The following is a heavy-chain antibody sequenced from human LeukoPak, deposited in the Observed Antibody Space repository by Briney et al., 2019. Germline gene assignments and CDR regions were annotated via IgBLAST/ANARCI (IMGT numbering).Heavy chain of an antibody. CDR3: ASFITIFGVVTRSFNY. D-gene: IGHD3-3*01. CDR2: ISGSGGST. CDR1: GFTFSSYG. Sequence: GGSLRLSCAASGFTFSSYGMSWVRQAPGKGLEWVSAISGSGGSTYYADSVKGRFTISRDNAKNSLYLQMNSLRAEDTAVYYCASFITIFGVVTRSFNYWGQGTLVTVSS. V-gene: IGHV3-23*01. J-gene: IGHJ4*02.